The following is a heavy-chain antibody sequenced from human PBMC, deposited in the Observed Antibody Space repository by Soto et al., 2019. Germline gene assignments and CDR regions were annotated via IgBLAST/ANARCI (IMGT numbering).Heavy chain of an antibody. CDR1: GNTFPSYD. V-gene: IGHV1-8*01. J-gene: IGHJ4*02. D-gene: IGHD3-10*01. CDR3: ARGRASGSYYLLDY. CDR2: IKPNSGNI. Sequence: ASVKVSCKASGNTFPSYDINGVRQATGHGLEWMGWIKPNSGNIGYAQKFQGRVTMTRDTAIRTAYMEVSRLRSDDTAVYYCARGRASGSYYLLDYWGEGTLVTVSS.